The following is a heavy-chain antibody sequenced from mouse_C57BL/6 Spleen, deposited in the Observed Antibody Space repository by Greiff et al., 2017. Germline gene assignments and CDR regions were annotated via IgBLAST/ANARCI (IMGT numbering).Heavy chain of an antibody. J-gene: IGHJ2*01. CDR2: ISDGGSYT. D-gene: IGHD2-3*01. CDR1: GFTFSSYA. V-gene: IGHV5-4*01. Sequence: EVQRVEPGGGLVKPGGSLKLSCAASGFTFSSYAMSWVRQTPETRLEWVATISDGGSYTYYTDNVKGRFTISRDNAKNNLYLQMSHLKSEGTAMYYCARDPRDGYYGSLYYFDYWGQGTTLTVSS. CDR3: ARDPRDGYYGSLYYFDY.